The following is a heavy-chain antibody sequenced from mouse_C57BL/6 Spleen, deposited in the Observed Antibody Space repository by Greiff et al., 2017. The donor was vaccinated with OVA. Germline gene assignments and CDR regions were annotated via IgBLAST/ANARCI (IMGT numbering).Heavy chain of an antibody. CDR2: ISYDGSN. Sequence: EVKLVESGPGLVKPSQSLSLTFSVTGYSITSGYYWNWIRQFPGNKLEWMGYISYDGSNNYNPSLKNRISITRDTSKNQFFLKLNSVTTEDTATYYCARVSYYDYSRCAYWGQGTLVTVSA. V-gene: IGHV3-6*01. D-gene: IGHD2-4*01. J-gene: IGHJ3*01. CDR3: ARVSYYDYSRCAY. CDR1: GYSITSGYY.